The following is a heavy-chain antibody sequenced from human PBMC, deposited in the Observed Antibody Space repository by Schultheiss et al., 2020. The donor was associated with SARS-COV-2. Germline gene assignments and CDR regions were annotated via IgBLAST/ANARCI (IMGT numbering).Heavy chain of an antibody. J-gene: IGHJ4*02. D-gene: IGHD6-19*01. Sequence: ESLKISCKGSGYSFTSYWIGWVRQMPGKGLEWMGIIYPGDSDTRYSPSFQGQVTISADKSISTAYLQWSSLKASDTAMYYCAREGSGWYDPYYFDYWGQGTLVTVSS. V-gene: IGHV5-51*01. CDR1: GYSFTSYW. CDR2: IYPGDSDT. CDR3: AREGSGWYDPYYFDY.